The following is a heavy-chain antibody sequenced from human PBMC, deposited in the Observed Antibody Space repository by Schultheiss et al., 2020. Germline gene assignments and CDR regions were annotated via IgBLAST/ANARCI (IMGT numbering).Heavy chain of an antibody. J-gene: IGHJ6*02. CDR2: INSDGSST. Sequence: GGSLRLSCAASGFTFSSYWMHWVRQAPGKGLVGVSRINSDGSSTSYADSVKGRFTISRDNAKNTLYLQMNSLRAEDTAVYYCARGGSAYYYYYGMDVWGQGNTVTVSS. V-gene: IGHV3-74*01. CDR1: GFTFSSYW. CDR3: ARGGSAYYYYYGMDV. D-gene: IGHD3-10*01.